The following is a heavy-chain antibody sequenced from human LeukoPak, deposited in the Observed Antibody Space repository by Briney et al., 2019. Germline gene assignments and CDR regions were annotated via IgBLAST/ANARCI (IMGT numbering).Heavy chain of an antibody. Sequence: ASVKVSCKASGYTFTTYGISWVRQAPGQGLEGMGWISAYNGNTNYAQKLQGRLTMTTDTSTTTAYMELRSPRSDDTAVYYCARDHDSHYDILTGPDYWGQGTLVTVSS. CDR2: ISAYNGNT. CDR3: ARDHDSHYDILTGPDY. V-gene: IGHV1-18*01. J-gene: IGHJ4*02. CDR1: GYTFTTYG. D-gene: IGHD3-9*01.